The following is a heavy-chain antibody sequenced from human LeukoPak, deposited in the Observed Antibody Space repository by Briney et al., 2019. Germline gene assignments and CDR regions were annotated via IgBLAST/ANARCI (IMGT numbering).Heavy chain of an antibody. CDR2: IIADGTST. CDR1: GFTFSGHD. V-gene: IGHV3-48*03. Sequence: PGGSLRLSCVGSGFTFSGHDMNWVRQAPGKGLEWVSYIIADGTSTYYADSVKGRFTISRDNAKNTLYLQMNSLRAEDTAVYYCARAAPTGYYGTDYWGQGTLVTVSS. J-gene: IGHJ4*02. D-gene: IGHD3-9*01. CDR3: ARAAPTGYYGTDY.